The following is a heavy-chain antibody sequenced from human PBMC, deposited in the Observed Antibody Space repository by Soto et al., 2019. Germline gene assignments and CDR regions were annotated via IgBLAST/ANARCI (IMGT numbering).Heavy chain of an antibody. Sequence: RGSLRISCAASGFTFSSYGMHWVRQAPGKGLVWVALINYDGSNKYYADSVKGRFTISRDNAKNTVYLQMNSLRAEDTVVYYCAREVVGMVFECWGQGTQVTVSS. CDR1: GFTFSSYG. D-gene: IGHD3-10*01. V-gene: IGHV3-74*01. CDR3: AREVVGMVFEC. CDR2: INYDGSNK. J-gene: IGHJ4*02.